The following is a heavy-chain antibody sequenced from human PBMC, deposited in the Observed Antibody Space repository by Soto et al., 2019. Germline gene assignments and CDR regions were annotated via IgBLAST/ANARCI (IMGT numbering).Heavy chain of an antibody. V-gene: IGHV1-3*01. CDR3: AKRTGRYFDY. D-gene: IGHD1-1*01. CDR1: GYTFTSHA. CDR2: INVGNGNT. Sequence: QVQLVQSGTEVKKSGASMKISCKASGYTFTSHAVHWVRQAPGQRLEWIGWINVGNGNTKYSQTFQGRVTITRDTSANTAYMELSSLGSEDTAVYYCAKRTGRYFDYWGQGTLVTGSS. J-gene: IGHJ4*02.